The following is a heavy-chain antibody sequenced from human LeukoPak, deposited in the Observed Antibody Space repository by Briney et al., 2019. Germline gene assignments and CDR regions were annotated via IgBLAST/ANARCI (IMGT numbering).Heavy chain of an antibody. CDR1: GGSFSGYY. CDR3: ARGSRLSLYYYGMNV. Sequence: SETLSLTCAVYGGSFSGYYWSWIRQPPGKGLEWIGEINHSGSTNYNPSLKSRVTISVDTSKNQFSLKLSSVTAADTAVYYCARGSRLSLYYYGMNVWGQGTTVTVSS. J-gene: IGHJ6*02. CDR2: INHSGST. V-gene: IGHV4-34*01. D-gene: IGHD3-16*02.